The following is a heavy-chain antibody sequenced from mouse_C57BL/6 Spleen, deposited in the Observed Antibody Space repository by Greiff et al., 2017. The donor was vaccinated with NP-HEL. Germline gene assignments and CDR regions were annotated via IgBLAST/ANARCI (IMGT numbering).Heavy chain of an antibody. CDR1: GYTFTDYY. CDR2: INPNNGGT. CDR3: ARANWDDY. Sequence: EVKLVESGPELVKPGASVKISCKASGYTFTDYYMNWVKQSHGTSLEWIGDINPNNGGTSYNQKFKGKATLTVDKSSSTAYMELRSLTSEDSAVYYCARANWDDYWGQGTTLTVSS. J-gene: IGHJ2*01. V-gene: IGHV1-26*01. D-gene: IGHD4-1*01.